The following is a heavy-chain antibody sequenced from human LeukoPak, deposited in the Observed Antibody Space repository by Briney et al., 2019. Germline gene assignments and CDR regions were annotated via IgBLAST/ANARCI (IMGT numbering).Heavy chain of an antibody. J-gene: IGHJ1*01. D-gene: IGHD3-22*01. CDR2: IKSDGST. Sequence: GGSLRLSCAASGFTFSSYWMHWVRQAPGKGLVWVTRIKSDGSTNYADSVKGRFTISRDNAKNTVSLQMNSLRAEDTAVYYCARAPSETGGYYPEYFRHWGQGTLVTVSS. CDR1: GFTFSSYW. V-gene: IGHV3-74*01. CDR3: ARAPSETGGYYPEYFRH.